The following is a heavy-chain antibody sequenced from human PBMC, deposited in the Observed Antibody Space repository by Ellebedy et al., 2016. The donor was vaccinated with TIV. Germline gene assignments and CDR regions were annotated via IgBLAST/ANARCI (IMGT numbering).Heavy chain of an antibody. V-gene: IGHV3-21*01. D-gene: IGHD2-2*01. J-gene: IGHJ4*02. CDR1: GFTFSSYS. CDR2: ISSSSSYI. Sequence: GGSLRLXCAASGFTFSSYSMNWVRQAPGKGLEWVSSISSSSSYIYYADSVKGRFTISRDNAKNSLYLQMNSLRAEDTAVYYCARDGAVVVPAAMTDYWGQGTLVTVSS. CDR3: ARDGAVVVPAAMTDY.